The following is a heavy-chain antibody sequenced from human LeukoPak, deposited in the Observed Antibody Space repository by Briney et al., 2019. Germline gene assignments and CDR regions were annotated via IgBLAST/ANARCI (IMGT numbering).Heavy chain of an antibody. CDR3: ARTTMARGTYYMDV. V-gene: IGHV4-59*01. J-gene: IGHJ6*03. CDR2: IYYSGYT. Sequence: SETLSLTCTVSGGSISSYYWSWIRQPPGKGLEWIGYIYYSGYTNYNPSLKSRVTISVDTSKNQFSLKLSSVTAADTAVYYCARTTMARGTYYMDVWAKGTTVTISS. CDR1: GGSISSYY. D-gene: IGHD3-10*01.